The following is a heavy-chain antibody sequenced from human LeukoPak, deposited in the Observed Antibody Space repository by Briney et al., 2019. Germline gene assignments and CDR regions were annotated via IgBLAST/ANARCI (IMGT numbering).Heavy chain of an antibody. CDR3: AKSSGYNSRGWFDP. CDR1: GFTFSNYG. Sequence: PGGSLRLSCAVSGFTFSNYGMSWVRQAPGKGLEWVSAISGSGGSTYYADSVKGRFTISRDNSKNTMYLQMNSLRAEDTAIYHCAKSSGYNSRGWFDPWGQGKLVTVSS. CDR2: ISGSGGST. V-gene: IGHV3-23*01. D-gene: IGHD6-13*01. J-gene: IGHJ5*02.